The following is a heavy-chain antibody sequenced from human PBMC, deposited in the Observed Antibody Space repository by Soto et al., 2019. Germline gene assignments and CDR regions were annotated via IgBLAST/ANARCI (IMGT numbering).Heavy chain of an antibody. V-gene: IGHV1-69*13. CDR1: GGTFSSYA. D-gene: IGHD4-17*01. CDR3: ASVTTPEKHYYYYYGMDV. CDR2: IIPIFGTA. Sequence: SVKVSCKASGGTFSSYAISWVRQAPGQGLEWMGGIIPIFGTANYAQKFQGRVTITADESTSTAYMELSSLRSEDTAVYYCASVTTPEKHYYYYYGMDVWGQGTTVTVSS. J-gene: IGHJ6*02.